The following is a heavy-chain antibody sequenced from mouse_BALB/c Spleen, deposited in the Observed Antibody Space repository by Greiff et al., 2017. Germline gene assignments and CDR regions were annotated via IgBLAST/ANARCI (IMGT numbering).Heavy chain of an antibody. D-gene: IGHD1-1*01. V-gene: IGHV1-15*01. CDR2: IDPETGGT. Sequence: VQLQQSGAELVRPGASVTLSCKASGYTFTDYEMHWVKQTPVHGLEWIGAIDPETGGTAYNQKFKGKATLTADKSSSTAYMELRSLTSEDSAVYTCTRDYDDAMDYWGQGTSVTVSS. J-gene: IGHJ4*01. CDR1: GYTFTDYE. CDR3: TRDYDDAMDY.